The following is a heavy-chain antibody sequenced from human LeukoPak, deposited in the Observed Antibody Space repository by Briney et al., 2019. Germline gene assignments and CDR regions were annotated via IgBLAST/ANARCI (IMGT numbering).Heavy chain of an antibody. V-gene: IGHV4-59*01. CDR3: ARVGIYSSSWYFDY. Sequence: PSETLSLTCTVSGGSISSYYWSWIRQPPGKGLEWIGYIYYSGSTNYNPSLKSRVTISVDTSKNQFSLKLSSVTAADTAVYYCARVGIYSSSWYFDYWGQGTLVTVSS. J-gene: IGHJ4*02. CDR1: GGSISSYY. CDR2: IYYSGST. D-gene: IGHD6-13*01.